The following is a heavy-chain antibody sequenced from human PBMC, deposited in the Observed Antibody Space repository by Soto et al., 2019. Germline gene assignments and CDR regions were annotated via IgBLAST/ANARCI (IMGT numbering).Heavy chain of an antibody. CDR1: GYSFTSYW. Sequence: RGGSLKISCKGSGYSFTSYWIGWVRQMPGKGLEWMGIIYPGDSDTRYSPSFQGQVTISADKSISTAYLQWSSLKASDTAMYYCSREGGATGYYYGMDVWGRGTKVTVS. V-gene: IGHV5-51*01. CDR2: IYPGDSDT. D-gene: IGHD3-16*01. J-gene: IGHJ6*02. CDR3: SREGGATGYYYGMDV.